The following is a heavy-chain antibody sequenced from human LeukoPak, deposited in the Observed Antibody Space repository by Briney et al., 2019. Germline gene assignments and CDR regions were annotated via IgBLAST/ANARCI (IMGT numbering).Heavy chain of an antibody. Sequence: PSETLSLTCTVSGGSISSYYWSWIRQPPGKGLEWIGFIYYSGSTNYNPSLKSRVTIPVDTSKNQFSLKLSSVTAADTAVYYCARARRWNAAVEGWWFDPWGQGTLVTVSS. CDR2: IYYSGST. CDR1: GGSISSYY. J-gene: IGHJ5*02. CDR3: ARARRWNAAVEGWWFDP. V-gene: IGHV4-59*01. D-gene: IGHD1-1*01.